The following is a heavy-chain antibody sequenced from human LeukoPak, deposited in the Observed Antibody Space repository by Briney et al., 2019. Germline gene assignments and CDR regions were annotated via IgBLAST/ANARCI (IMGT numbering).Heavy chain of an antibody. J-gene: IGHJ4*02. CDR2: ISGSGGST. V-gene: IGHV3-23*01. D-gene: IGHD3-16*01. CDR3: AKGYYDYVWGSYYRDY. Sequence: GGSLRLSCAASGFTFSSYSMNWVRQAPGKGLEWVSAISGSGGSTYYADSVKGRFTISRDNSRDTLYLQMNSLRAEDTAVYYCAKGYYDYVWGSYYRDYWGQGPLVPVSS. CDR1: GFTFSSYS.